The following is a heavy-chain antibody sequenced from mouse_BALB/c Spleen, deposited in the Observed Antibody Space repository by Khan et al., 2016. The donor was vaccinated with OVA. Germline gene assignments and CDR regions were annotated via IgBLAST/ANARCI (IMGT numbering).Heavy chain of an antibody. D-gene: IGHD1-1*02. Sequence: IQLVQSGGDLVKTGGSLKLSCAASGFTFSTYSMSWVRQTPDKRLEWVATISSGGHYTYYIDSVKGRFTISRDNAKNILYLQMTSLRSEDTAMYYCARLAYYYNSEGFAYWGQGTLVTVSA. J-gene: IGHJ3*01. CDR2: ISSGGHYT. CDR1: GFTFSTYS. CDR3: ARLAYYYNSEGFAY. V-gene: IGHV5-6*01.